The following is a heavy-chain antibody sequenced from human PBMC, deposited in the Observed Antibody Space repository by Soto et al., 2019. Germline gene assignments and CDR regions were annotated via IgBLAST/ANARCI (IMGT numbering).Heavy chain of an antibody. CDR1: GVSGTNGDYY. V-gene: IGHV4-30-4*01. CDR2: IYYSETT. Sequence: PSETLSLTCAVSGVSGTNGDYYWSWMRHSPGKGLEWIGNIYYSETTNYNPSLNSRLTISIDTSRNQFSLQLTSVTAADTAIYYCARQRRGGYWFDPWGQGTLVTVSS. CDR3: ARQRRGGYWFDP. J-gene: IGHJ5*02.